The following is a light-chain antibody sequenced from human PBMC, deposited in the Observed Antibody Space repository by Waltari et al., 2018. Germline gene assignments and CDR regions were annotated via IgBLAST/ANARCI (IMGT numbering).Light chain of an antibody. Sequence: DIQMTQSPSTLSASVGDRVTITCRASQSIGTWLAWYQQKPGKAPKVLSYKASSLESGVPSRFSGSGSGTEFTLTISSLRPDDLATYYCQQYDAYPYTFGQGTKLEIK. CDR2: KAS. J-gene: IGKJ2*01. CDR3: QQYDAYPYT. V-gene: IGKV1-5*03. CDR1: QSIGTW.